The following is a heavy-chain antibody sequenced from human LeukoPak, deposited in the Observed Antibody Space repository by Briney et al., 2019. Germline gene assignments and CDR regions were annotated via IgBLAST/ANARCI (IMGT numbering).Heavy chain of an antibody. CDR1: GYTFTSYY. D-gene: IGHD6-13*01. Sequence: ASVKVSCKASGYTFTSYYMHWVRQAPGQGLEWMGIINPSGGSTSYAQKFQGRVTMTRDTSTSTVYMELSSLRSEDTAVYYCARSPPIAAAGYDWFDPWGQGTLVTVSS. V-gene: IGHV1-46*01. CDR3: ARSPPIAAAGYDWFDP. J-gene: IGHJ5*02. CDR2: INPSGGST.